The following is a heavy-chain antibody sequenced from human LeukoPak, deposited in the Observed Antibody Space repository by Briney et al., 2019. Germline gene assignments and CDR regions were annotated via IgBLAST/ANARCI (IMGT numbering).Heavy chain of an antibody. CDR1: GFTVSSNY. V-gene: IGHV3-53*01. Sequence: GGSLRLSCAASGFTVSSNYMSWVRQAPGKGLEWVSVIYSGGSTYYADSVKGRFTISRDNSKNTLYLQMNSLRAEDTAVYYCARSGGTTDVPFGYWGQGTLVTVSS. D-gene: IGHD4-17*01. J-gene: IGHJ4*02. CDR3: ARSGGTTDVPFGY. CDR2: IYSGGST.